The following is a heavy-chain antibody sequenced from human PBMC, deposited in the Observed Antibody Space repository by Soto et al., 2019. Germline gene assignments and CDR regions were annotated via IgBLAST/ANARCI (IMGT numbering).Heavy chain of an antibody. V-gene: IGHV4-59*01. CDR3: ARDLTYYDILTGYERYYGMDV. D-gene: IGHD3-9*01. CDR1: GGSISSYY. J-gene: IGHJ6*02. CDR2: IYYSGST. Sequence: QVQLQESGPGLVKPSETLSLTCTVSGGSISSYYWSWIRQPPGKGLEWIGYIYYSGSTNYNPSLTIRVTISVDTSKNQFSLQLSSVTAADTAVYYCARDLTYYDILTGYERYYGMDVWGQGTTVTVSS.